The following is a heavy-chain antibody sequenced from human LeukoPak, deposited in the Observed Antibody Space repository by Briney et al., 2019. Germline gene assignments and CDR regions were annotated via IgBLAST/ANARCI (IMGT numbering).Heavy chain of an antibody. CDR1: RFTFSNYY. D-gene: IGHD3-22*01. Sequence: GGSLRLSCAASRFTFSNYYMSWVRQAPGKGLEWVANINKDGREKYYVECVKGRFTSSRENAKNSLYLQMNTLRAEDTAVYYCARRRAVIPNTWFDLWGQGTLVTVSS. CDR2: INKDGREK. CDR3: ARRRAVIPNTWFDL. J-gene: IGHJ5*02. V-gene: IGHV3-7*05.